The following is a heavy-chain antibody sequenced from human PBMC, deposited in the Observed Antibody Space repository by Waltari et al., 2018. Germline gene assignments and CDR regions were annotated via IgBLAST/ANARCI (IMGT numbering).Heavy chain of an antibody. Sequence: QVQLQESGPGLARPSATLSLTCVVPSYSIRSGYFWGWIRQPPGKGLEWIGSISHSGKTYYNPSLQSRLSLSVDTSKNQFALKVTSVTAADTAIYYCVRDLGGSGNSWFDAWGQGTLVTVSS. J-gene: IGHJ5*02. D-gene: IGHD3-10*01. CDR1: SYSIRSGYF. CDR3: VRDLGGSGNSWFDA. CDR2: ISHSGKT. V-gene: IGHV4-38-2*02.